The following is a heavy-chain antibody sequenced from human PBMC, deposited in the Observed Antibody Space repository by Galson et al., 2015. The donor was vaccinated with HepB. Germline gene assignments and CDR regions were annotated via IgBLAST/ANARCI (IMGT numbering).Heavy chain of an antibody. CDR3: ATDLGWEQRF. J-gene: IGHJ4*02. D-gene: IGHD1/OR15-1a*01. Sequence: SVKVSCKVAGYSLTELSMHWVRQAPGKGLEWMGGFDPEDGETIYAQKLQGGITLTEDTSTDTAYMELSSLRSEDTAVYYCATDLGWEQRFWGQGTLVTVSS. V-gene: IGHV1-24*01. CDR1: GYSLTELS. CDR2: FDPEDGET.